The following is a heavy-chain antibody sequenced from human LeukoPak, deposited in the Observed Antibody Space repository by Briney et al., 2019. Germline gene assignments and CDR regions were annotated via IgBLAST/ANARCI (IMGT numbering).Heavy chain of an antibody. CDR2: INSDGSST. CDR3: AKAPDTSGFPSYFDS. Sequence: PGGSLRLSCAASGFTFSSYWMHWVRQAPGKGLVWVSRINSDGSSTSYADSVKGRFTISRDNSKNTLYLQMNSLRAEDTATYYCAKAPDTSGFPSYFDSWGQGTLVAVSS. CDR1: GFTFSSYW. D-gene: IGHD3-22*01. J-gene: IGHJ4*02. V-gene: IGHV3-74*01.